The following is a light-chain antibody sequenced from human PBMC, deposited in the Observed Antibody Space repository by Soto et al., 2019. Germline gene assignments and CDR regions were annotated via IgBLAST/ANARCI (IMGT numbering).Light chain of an antibody. J-gene: IGKJ4*01. CDR1: QNIRNW. CDR2: DTS. Sequence: MTQSPSTLSASVGDSVTITCRASQNIRNWLAWYQHKPGQTPRLLIYDTSTRATGVPTRFSGSRSGAEFTLTINSLQSEDFAVYYCQPYNNWPLTFGGGTKVDIK. V-gene: IGKV3-15*01. CDR3: QPYNNWPLT.